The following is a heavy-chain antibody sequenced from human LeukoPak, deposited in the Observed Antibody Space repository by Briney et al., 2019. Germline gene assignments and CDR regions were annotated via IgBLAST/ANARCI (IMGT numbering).Heavy chain of an antibody. CDR3: ARDQGQYDILTGYRSYFDY. V-gene: IGHV3-30-3*01. Sequence: GGSLRLSCAASGFTFSNYAMHWVRQAPGKGLEWVAVISHDDGSNKYYGDSVKGRSTIFRDNSENTLYLQMNSLRAEDTAVYYCARDQGQYDILTGYRSYFDYWGQGTLVTVSS. CDR2: ISHDDGSNK. J-gene: IGHJ4*02. CDR1: GFTFSNYA. D-gene: IGHD3-9*01.